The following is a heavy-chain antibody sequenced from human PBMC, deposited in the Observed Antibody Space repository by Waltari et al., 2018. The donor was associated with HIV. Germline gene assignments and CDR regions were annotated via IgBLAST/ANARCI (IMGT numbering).Heavy chain of an antibody. CDR3: AKGGSHLTIFEAWFDS. D-gene: IGHD3-3*01. J-gene: IGHJ5*01. Sequence: EVQLVESGGGLVQPGRSLRLTCAASGFSFAEYPMHWVRQAPGKGLEWVSGLSWNSESTDYADFVKGRFIISRDNVKNSLYLQMNSLRIEDTAFYYCAKGGSHLTIFEAWFDSWGQGTLVTVSS. CDR2: LSWNSEST. V-gene: IGHV3-9*01. CDR1: GFSFAEYP.